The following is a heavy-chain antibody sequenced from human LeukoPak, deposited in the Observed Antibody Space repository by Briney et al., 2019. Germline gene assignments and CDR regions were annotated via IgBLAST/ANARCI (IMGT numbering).Heavy chain of an antibody. CDR1: GYSISSGYY. CDR2: IYHSGST. J-gene: IGHJ4*02. CDR3: ARDRDDFWSGYSDDY. Sequence: KTSETLSLTCTVSGYSISSGYYWGWIRQPPGKGLEWIGSIYHSGSTYYNPSLKSRVTISVDTSKNQFSLKLSSVTAADTAVYYCARDRDDFWSGYSDDYWGQGTLVTVSS. V-gene: IGHV4-38-2*02. D-gene: IGHD3-3*01.